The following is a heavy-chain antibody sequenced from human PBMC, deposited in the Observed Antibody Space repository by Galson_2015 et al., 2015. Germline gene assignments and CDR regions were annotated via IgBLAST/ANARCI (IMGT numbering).Heavy chain of an antibody. CDR2: IWDDGSNA. V-gene: IGHV3-33*01. CDR3: ARDIGGSPARPGRFDP. D-gene: IGHD6-6*01. J-gene: IGHJ5*02. Sequence: SLRISCAASGFTFSGHGMYWVRQAPGKGLEWVAVIWDDGSNAYYADSVKGRFTISRDNFRNTLYLQMNSLRAEDTAVYFCARDIGGSPARPGRFDPWGQGTLVTVSS. CDR1: GFTFSGHG.